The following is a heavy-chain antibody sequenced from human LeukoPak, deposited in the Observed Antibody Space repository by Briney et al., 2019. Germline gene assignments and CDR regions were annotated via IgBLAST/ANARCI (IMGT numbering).Heavy chain of an antibody. J-gene: IGHJ6*02. V-gene: IGHV1-69*01. Sequence: XAPGQXXEWMGXIIPIFGTANYAQKFQGRVTITADESTSTAYMELSSLRSEDTAVYYCARDTAMVFSRYYYYYGMDVWGQGTTVTVSS. D-gene: IGHD5-18*01. CDR2: IIPIFGTA. CDR3: ARDTAMVFSRYYYYYGMDV.